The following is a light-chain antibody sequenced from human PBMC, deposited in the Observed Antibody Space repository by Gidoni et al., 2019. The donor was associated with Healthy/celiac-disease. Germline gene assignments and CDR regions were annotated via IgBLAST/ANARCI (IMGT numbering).Light chain of an antibody. CDR3: KQANSCPLT. V-gene: IGKV1-12*01. CDR1: QGISSW. J-gene: IGKJ4*01. CDR2: AAS. Sequence: DIQMPQSPSSVSASVGDRVTITCRASQGISSWLAGYQQKPGKAPKHLIYAASSVQSGVPSRFSGSGSGTDFTLNISSLQPEDFATYYCKQANSCPLTFGGGTKVEIK.